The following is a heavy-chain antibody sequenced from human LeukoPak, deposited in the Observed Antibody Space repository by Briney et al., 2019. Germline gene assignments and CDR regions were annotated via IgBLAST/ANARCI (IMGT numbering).Heavy chain of an antibody. CDR2: IYTSGST. CDR3: ARVSSSGRVGYYYYYYMDV. Sequence: PSETLSLTCTVSGGSISSGSYYWSWIRQPAGKGLEWIGRIYTSGSTNYNPSLKSRVTISVDTSKNQFSLKLSSVTAADTAVYYCARVSSSGRVGYYYYYYMDVWGKGTTVTVSS. D-gene: IGHD6-6*01. J-gene: IGHJ6*03. CDR1: GGSISSGSYY. V-gene: IGHV4-61*02.